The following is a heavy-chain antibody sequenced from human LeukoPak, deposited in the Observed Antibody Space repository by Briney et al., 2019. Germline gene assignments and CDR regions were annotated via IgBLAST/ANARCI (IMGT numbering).Heavy chain of an antibody. J-gene: IGHJ5*02. CDR1: GGTFSSYA. V-gene: IGHV1-69*13. CDR2: IIPIFGTA. D-gene: IGHD3-3*01. CDR3: ARGGITIFGVVIKSCNWFDP. Sequence: GASVKVSCKASGGTFSSYAISWVRQAPGQGLEWMGGIIPIFGTANYAQKFQGRVTITADESTSTAYMALSSLRSEDTAVYYCARGGITIFGVVIKSCNWFDPWGQGTLVTVSS.